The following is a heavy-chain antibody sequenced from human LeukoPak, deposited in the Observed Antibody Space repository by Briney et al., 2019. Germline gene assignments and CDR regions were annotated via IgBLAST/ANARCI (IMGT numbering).Heavy chain of an antibody. CDR1: GFTVSSNY. V-gene: IGHV3-53*01. CDR2: IYSSGST. CDR3: AKTLDWSYFDY. D-gene: IGHD1-1*01. J-gene: IGHJ4*02. Sequence: GSLRLSCAASGFTVSSNYMSWVRQAPGKGLEWVSVIYSSGSTYYADSVKGRFTISRDNAKNSLYLQMNSLRAEDTAVYYCAKTLDWSYFDYWGQGTLVTVSS.